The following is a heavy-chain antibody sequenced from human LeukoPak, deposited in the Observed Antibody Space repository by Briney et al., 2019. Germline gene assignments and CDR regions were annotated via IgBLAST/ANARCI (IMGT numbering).Heavy chain of an antibody. D-gene: IGHD5-12*01. CDR1: GFTFSSYG. V-gene: IGHV3-30*03. CDR2: ISYDGSNK. Sequence: QTGGSLRLSCAASGFTFSSYGMHWVRQAPGKGLEWVAVISYDGSNKYYADSVKGRFTISRDNAKNSLYLHMNSLRDEDTAVYYCARAMRSGYDYWGQGTLVTVSS. J-gene: IGHJ4*02. CDR3: ARAMRSGYDY.